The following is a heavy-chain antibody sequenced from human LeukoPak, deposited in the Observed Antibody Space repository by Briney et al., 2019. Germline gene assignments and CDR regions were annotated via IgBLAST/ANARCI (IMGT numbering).Heavy chain of an antibody. D-gene: IGHD3-10*01. Sequence: GGSLRLSCAASGFTFSTYSMNWVRQAPGKGLEWVSYISGRSSSIYYADSVKDRFTISRDNAKNTLYLQMNSLRDEDTAVYYCARSYYYGSGTYYDAFDVWGQGTMVTVSS. CDR2: ISGRSSSI. CDR3: ARSYYYGSGTYYDAFDV. V-gene: IGHV3-48*02. J-gene: IGHJ3*01. CDR1: GFTFSTYS.